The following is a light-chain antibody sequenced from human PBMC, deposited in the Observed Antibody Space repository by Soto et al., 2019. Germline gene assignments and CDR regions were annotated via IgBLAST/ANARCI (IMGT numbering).Light chain of an antibody. V-gene: IGKV1-17*03. CDR3: LQHKSYPYT. Sequence: DVQMTQSPSAMSASVGDRVTITCRASQDISRFVAWFQQKPGKAPERLIYDTSSLQPGVPSRFSGSGSGTEFPLAISGLQPEDFATYYCLQHKSYPYTFGQGTKLEIK. CDR2: DTS. J-gene: IGKJ2*01. CDR1: QDISRF.